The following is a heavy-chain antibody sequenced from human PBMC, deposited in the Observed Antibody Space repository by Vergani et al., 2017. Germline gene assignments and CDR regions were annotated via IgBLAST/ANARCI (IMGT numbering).Heavy chain of an antibody. D-gene: IGHD6-19*01. CDR3: AIDRYEYSSGWSDY. CDR1: GFTFSDYS. CDR2: ISTGGDAM. J-gene: IGHJ4*02. V-gene: IGHV3-11*01. Sequence: QVQLVESGGDLVKPGGSLRLSCAASGFTFSDYSMSWVRQPPGKGREWVSSISTGGDAMYYADSVKGRFTISRDNAGNSLYLQMNSLRVEDTAVYYCAIDRYEYSSGWSDYWGQGTLVTVSS.